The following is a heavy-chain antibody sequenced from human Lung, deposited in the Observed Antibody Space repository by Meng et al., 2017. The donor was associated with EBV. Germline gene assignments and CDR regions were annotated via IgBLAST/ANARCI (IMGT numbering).Heavy chain of an antibody. Sequence: SSPAVVALLGTLSLLYSVCVLMLSRSDSASSARQPPESGLYWFGEIYHSGSTNYNPSLKSRVTVSVDESKNQFSLRLSSVTAADTAVYYCARVGAYCGGDCYHPRWGQGTLVTVSS. J-gene: IGHJ4*02. CDR1: VLMLSRSDS. D-gene: IGHD2-21*02. V-gene: IGHV4-4*03. CDR2: IYHSGST. CDR3: ARVGAYCGGDCYHPR.